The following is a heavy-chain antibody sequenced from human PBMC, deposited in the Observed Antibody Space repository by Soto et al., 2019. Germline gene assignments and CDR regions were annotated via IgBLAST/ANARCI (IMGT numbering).Heavy chain of an antibody. D-gene: IGHD6-13*01. CDR2: IRSKAYGGTT. CDR3: TREYSSSWFYYYYGMDV. CDR1: GFTFGDYA. J-gene: IGHJ6*02. V-gene: IGHV3-49*03. Sequence: GGSLRLSCTASGFTFGDYAMSWFRQAPGKGLEWVGFIRSKAYGGTTEYAASVKGRFTISRDDSKSIAYLQMNSPKTEDTAVYYCTREYSSSWFYYYYGMDVWGQGTTVTVSS.